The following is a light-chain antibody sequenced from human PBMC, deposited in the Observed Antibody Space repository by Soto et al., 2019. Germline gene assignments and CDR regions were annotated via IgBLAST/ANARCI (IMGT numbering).Light chain of an antibody. CDR1: SSNIGAGFG. CDR2: SYT. J-gene: IGLJ2*01. CDR3: QSYDSSLSVV. Sequence: QSVLTQPPSVSGAPGQRVTISCTGSSSNIGAGFGVHWYQQLPGAATKLLIYSYTNRPSGVPDRFSGSKSGTSASLAITGLQAEDEADYYCQSYDSSLSVVFGGGPKVTVL. V-gene: IGLV1-40*01.